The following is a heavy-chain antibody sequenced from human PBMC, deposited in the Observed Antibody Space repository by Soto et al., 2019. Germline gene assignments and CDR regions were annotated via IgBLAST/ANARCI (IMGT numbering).Heavy chain of an antibody. D-gene: IGHD3-10*01. CDR2: IIPIFGTT. J-gene: IGHJ3*02. Sequence: QVQLVQSGTEVKKPGSSVKVSRKASGGTFSSYAISWVRQAPGQGLEWMGGIIPIFGTTNYAQRFQGRVSITADESTSTTYMELSSLRSEDTAVYYCAGSYKYGSGTFDAFDIWGQGTLVTVSS. V-gene: IGHV1-69*01. CDR3: AGSYKYGSGTFDAFDI. CDR1: GGTFSSYA.